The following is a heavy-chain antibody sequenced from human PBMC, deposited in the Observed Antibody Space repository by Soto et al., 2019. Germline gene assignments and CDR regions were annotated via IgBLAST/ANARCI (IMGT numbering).Heavy chain of an antibody. CDR1: GFTFSDYF. CDR2: ISSSGTTI. V-gene: IGHV3-11*01. J-gene: IGHJ5*01. D-gene: IGHD2-15*01. CDR3: ARACGRCYSGFAS. Sequence: QVQLVESGGGLVKPGGSLRLSCAASGFTFSDYFMTWIRQAPGKGLEWVSYISSSGTTIFYADSVQGRFTISRDNAKKSLYLEINSLRAEDTAVYYCARACGRCYSGFASWGHGTLVTVSS.